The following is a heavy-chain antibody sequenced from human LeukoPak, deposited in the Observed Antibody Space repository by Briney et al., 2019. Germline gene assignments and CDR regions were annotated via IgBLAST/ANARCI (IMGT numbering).Heavy chain of an antibody. J-gene: IGHJ6*03. D-gene: IGHD3-10*01. Sequence: SETLSLTCTVSGGSISSGNYYWSWIRQPAGKGLEWIGRIYSSGSARYTPSLKSRVTISVDTSKNQLSLNLRSVTAPDTAVYYCAREGGSGGHYYYYMDVWGTGTTVTVSS. CDR2: IYSSGSA. V-gene: IGHV4-61*02. CDR3: AREGGSGGHYYYYMDV. CDR1: GGSISSGNYY.